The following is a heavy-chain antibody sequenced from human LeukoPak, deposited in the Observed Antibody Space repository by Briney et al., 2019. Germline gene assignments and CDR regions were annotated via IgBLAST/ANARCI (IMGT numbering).Heavy chain of an antibody. V-gene: IGHV4-39*07. CDR1: SFTSYW. J-gene: IGHJ4*02. CDR2: IYYGGST. D-gene: IGHD5-18*01. CDR3: AREGTRYSFDS. Sequence: SFTSYWIGWIRQPPGKGLEWIGSIYYGGSTYNNPSLKSRVSISVATSKNQFSLKLRSVTAADTALYYCAREGTRYSFDSWGQGTLVTVSS.